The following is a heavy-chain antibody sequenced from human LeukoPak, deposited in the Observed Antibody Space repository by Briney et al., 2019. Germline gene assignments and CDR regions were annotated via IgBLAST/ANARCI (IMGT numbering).Heavy chain of an antibody. D-gene: IGHD3/OR15-3a*01. CDR2: ISDSGGST. V-gene: IGHV3-23*01. J-gene: IGHJ4*02. CDR1: GITLNNYG. Sequence: GGSLRLSCAVSGITLNNYGMTWVRQAPGKGLEWVAGISDSGGSTKYADSVKGRFTISRDNPKNTLYLQMNSLGAEDTAVYFCAKRGVVIRVILVGFHKEAYYFESWGQGALVTVSS. CDR3: AKRGVVIRVILVGFHKEAYYFES.